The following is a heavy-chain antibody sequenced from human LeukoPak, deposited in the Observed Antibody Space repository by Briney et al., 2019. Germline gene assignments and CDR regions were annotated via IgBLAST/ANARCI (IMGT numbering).Heavy chain of an antibody. CDR3: AKASGYCSSTSCYAFDI. J-gene: IGHJ3*02. CDR2: ISWNSGSI. D-gene: IGHD2-2*03. V-gene: IGHV3-9*03. CDR1: GFTFDDYA. Sequence: PGRSLRLSCAASGFTFDDYAMHWVRQAPGKGLEWVSGISWNSGSIGDADSVKGRFTISRDNAKNSLYLQMNSLRAEDMALYYCAKASGYCSSTSCYAFDIWGQGTMVTVSS.